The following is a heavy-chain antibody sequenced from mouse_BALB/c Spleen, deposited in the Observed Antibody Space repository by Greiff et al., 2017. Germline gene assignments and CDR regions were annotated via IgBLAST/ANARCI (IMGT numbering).Heavy chain of an antibody. CDR3: ASYGNYWFAY. J-gene: IGHJ3*01. Sequence: EVQLVESGAELVRPGALVKLSCKASGFNIKDYYMHWVKQRPEQGLEWIGWIDPENGNTIYDPKFQGKASITADTSSNTAYLQLSSLTSEDTAVYYCASYGNYWFAYWGQGTLVTVSA. CDR1: GFNIKDYY. D-gene: IGHD2-1*01. V-gene: IGHV14-1*02. CDR2: IDPENGNT.